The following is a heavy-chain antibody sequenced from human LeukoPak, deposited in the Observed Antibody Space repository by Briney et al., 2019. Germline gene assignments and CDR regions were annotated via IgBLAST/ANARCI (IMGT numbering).Heavy chain of an antibody. CDR2: ISAYNGNT. Sequence: ASVKVSCKASGYTFTSYGISWVRQAPGQGLEWMGWISAYNGNTNYAQKLQGRVTMTRDTSTSTVYMELSSLRSEDTAVYYCASSYYDSSGYYLAYWGQGTLVTVSS. J-gene: IGHJ4*02. CDR3: ASSYYDSSGYYLAY. V-gene: IGHV1-18*01. D-gene: IGHD3-22*01. CDR1: GYTFTSYG.